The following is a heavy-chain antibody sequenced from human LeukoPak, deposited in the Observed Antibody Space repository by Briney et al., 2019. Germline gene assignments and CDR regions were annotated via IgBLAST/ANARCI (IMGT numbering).Heavy chain of an antibody. D-gene: IGHD6-19*01. V-gene: IGHV5-51*01. Sequence: GESLKFSCTGSGYSFTSYWIGWVRPMHGKGLEWMGIIYPGDSDTRYSPSFQGQVTISADKTISTAYLQRSSLKASDTAMYYCARHTAVTGPHDYWGQGTLVTVSS. CDR2: IYPGDSDT. J-gene: IGHJ4*02. CDR1: GYSFTSYW. CDR3: ARHTAVTGPHDY.